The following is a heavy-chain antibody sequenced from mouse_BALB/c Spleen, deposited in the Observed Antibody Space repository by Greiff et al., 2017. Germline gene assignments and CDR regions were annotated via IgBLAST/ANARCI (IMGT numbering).Heavy chain of an antibody. J-gene: IGHJ3*01. V-gene: IGHV14-4*02. CDR2: IDPENGDT. CDR1: GFNIKDYY. Sequence: EVKLVESGAELVRSGASVKLSCTASGFNIKDYYMHWVKQRPEQGLEWIGWIDPENGDTEYAPKFQGKATMTADTSSNTAYLQLSSLTSEDTAVYYCNYGGSWFAYWGQGTLVTVSA. D-gene: IGHD1-1*01. CDR3: NYGGSWFAY.